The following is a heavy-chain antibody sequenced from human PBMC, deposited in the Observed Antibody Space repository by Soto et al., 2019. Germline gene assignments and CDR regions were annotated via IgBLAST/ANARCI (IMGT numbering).Heavy chain of an antibody. D-gene: IGHD5-12*01. CDR2: IIPLFGTP. CDR3: ASERVAEMATGGYLDN. CDR1: GGTFSDLA. Sequence: QVHLVQSGAEVKKPGSSVKVSCKTSGGTFSDLAFSWVRQAPRQGLEWVGGIIPLFGTPNYAREFQGRVSISADESSNTVYMELRSLRSEDTAVYYCASERVAEMATGGYLDNWGQGTLVTVSS. J-gene: IGHJ4*02. V-gene: IGHV1-69*01.